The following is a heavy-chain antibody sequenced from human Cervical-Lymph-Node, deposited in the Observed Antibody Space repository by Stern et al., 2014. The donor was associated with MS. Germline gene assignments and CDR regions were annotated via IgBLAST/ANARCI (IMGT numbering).Heavy chain of an antibody. CDR2: IYYSGST. CDR1: GGSVSSGSYY. D-gene: IGHD1-1*01. V-gene: IGHV4-61*01. Sequence: QVQLQESGPGLVKPSETLSLTCTVSGGSVSSGSYYWSWIRQPPGKGLEWIGYIYYSGSTNYNPSLKSRVTISVDTSKNQFSLKLSSVTAADTAVYYCARDGSYYYYGMDVWGQGTTVTVSS. J-gene: IGHJ6*02. CDR3: ARDGSYYYYGMDV.